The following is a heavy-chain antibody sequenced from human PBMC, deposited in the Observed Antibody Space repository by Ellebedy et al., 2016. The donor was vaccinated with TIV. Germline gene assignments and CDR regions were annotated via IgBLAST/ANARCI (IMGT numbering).Heavy chain of an antibody. J-gene: IGHJ4*02. CDR1: GFTFSSYV. D-gene: IGHD6-19*01. CDR3: ANGFEFGAWYDY. V-gene: IGHV3-23*01. CDR2: ISGSGGST. Sequence: GESLKISCAASGFTFSSYVMSWVRQAPGKGREWVSGISGSGGSTYYADSVKGRFIISRDNSKNTLYLQMNSLRAEDTAVYYCANGFEFGAWYDYWGQGTLVTVSS.